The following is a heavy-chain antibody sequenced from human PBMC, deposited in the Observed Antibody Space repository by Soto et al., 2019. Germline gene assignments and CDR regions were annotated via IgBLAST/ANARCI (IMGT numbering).Heavy chain of an antibody. D-gene: IGHD6-13*01. CDR2: ISSSSSYI. Sequence: GGSLRLSCAASGFTFSSYSMNWVRQAPGKGLEWVSSISSSSSYIYYADSVKGRFTISRDNAKNSLYLQMNSLRAEDTAVYYCARERAAAGTGVAYYYYGMDVWGQGTTVTLSS. CDR3: ARERAAAGTGVAYYYYGMDV. J-gene: IGHJ6*01. V-gene: IGHV3-21*01. CDR1: GFTFSSYS.